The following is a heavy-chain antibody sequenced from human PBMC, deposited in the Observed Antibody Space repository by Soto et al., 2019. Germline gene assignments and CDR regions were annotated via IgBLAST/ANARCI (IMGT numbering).Heavy chain of an antibody. J-gene: IGHJ5*01. CDR3: VGEGNNWTALDS. CDR2: IKRDGSET. V-gene: IGHV3-7*01. D-gene: IGHD3-9*01. CDR1: TFIFSTYW. Sequence: HPGGSLRLSCAAPTFIFSTYWMTWVGQAPGKGLEWVANIKRDGSETHYADSVKGRFTISRDNAKNSLYLQMNSLRVEDPAVYFCVGEGNNWTALDSWGQGTLVPVS.